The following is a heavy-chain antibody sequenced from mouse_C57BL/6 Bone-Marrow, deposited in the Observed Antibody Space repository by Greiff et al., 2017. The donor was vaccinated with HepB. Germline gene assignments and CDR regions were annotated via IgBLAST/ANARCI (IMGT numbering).Heavy chain of an antibody. V-gene: IGHV1-72*01. Sequence: QVQLQQPGAELVKPGASVKLSCKASGYTFTSYWMHWVKQRPGRGLEWIGRIDPNSGGTKYNEKFKSKATLTVDKTSSTAYMQLSSLTSEDSAVYYCARWGFRYYYGSTLYFDYWGQGTTLTVSS. CDR2: IDPNSGGT. J-gene: IGHJ2*01. CDR3: ARWGFRYYYGSTLYFDY. CDR1: GYTFTSYW. D-gene: IGHD1-1*01.